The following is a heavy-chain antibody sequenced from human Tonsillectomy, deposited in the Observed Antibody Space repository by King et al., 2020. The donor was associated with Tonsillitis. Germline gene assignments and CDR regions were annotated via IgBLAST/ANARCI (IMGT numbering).Heavy chain of an antibody. J-gene: IGHJ3*02. Sequence: DVQLVESGGGLVQPGGSLRLSCAASGFSFNIYAMTWVRQAPGKGLEWVSGISASGGTIYYADSVKGRITISRDNPKNTLYLQMNSLRVEDTAVYYCAKGAGGSPLHDAFDIWGQGTMLTVSS. CDR1: GFSFNIYA. V-gene: IGHV3-23*04. CDR3: AKGAGGSPLHDAFDI. CDR2: ISASGGTI. D-gene: IGHD1-26*01.